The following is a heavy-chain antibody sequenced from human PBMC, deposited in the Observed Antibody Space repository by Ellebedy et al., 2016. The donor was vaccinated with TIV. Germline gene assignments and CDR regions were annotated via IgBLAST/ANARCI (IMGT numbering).Heavy chain of an antibody. CDR2: IKQDGSEK. CDR3: ARESSSWYHAFDI. CDR1: GFTFSSYG. J-gene: IGHJ3*02. D-gene: IGHD6-13*01. Sequence: GGSLRLSXAASGFTFSSYGMHWVRQAPGKGLEWVANIKQDGSEKYYVDSVKGRFTISRDNAKNSLYLQMNSLRAEDTAVYYCARESSSWYHAFDIWGQGTMVTVSS. V-gene: IGHV3-7*01.